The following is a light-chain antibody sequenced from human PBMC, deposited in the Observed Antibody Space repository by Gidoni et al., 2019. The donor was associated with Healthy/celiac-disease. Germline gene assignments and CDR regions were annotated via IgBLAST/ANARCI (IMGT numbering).Light chain of an antibody. V-gene: IGKV1-39*01. Sequence: IQMTQSPSSLSASVGDRVTITCRASQSISSYLNWYQQKPGKAPKRLIYAASSLQSGVPSRFSGSGSGTDFTLTISSLQPEDFATYYCQQSYSTPRTFXXXTKVEIK. J-gene: IGKJ1*01. CDR1: QSISSY. CDR2: AAS. CDR3: QQSYSTPRT.